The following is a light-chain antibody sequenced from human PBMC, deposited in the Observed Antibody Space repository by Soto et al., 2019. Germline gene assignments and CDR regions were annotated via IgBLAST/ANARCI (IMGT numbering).Light chain of an antibody. CDR1: QSIKTW. CDR2: DAS. V-gene: IGKV1-5*01. CDR3: QQYESYSWT. Sequence: IQMSQSPSSLSASVGDRVTINCRASQSIKTWLAWYQRKPGRAPNLLIYDASSLQSGVPSRFSGSGSGTEFTLTISSLQPDDSATYYCQQYESYSWTFGQGTKVDIK. J-gene: IGKJ1*01.